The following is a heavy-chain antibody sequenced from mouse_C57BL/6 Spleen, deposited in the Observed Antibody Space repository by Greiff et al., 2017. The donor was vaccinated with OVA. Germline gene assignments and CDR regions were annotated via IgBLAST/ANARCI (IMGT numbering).Heavy chain of an antibody. CDR1: GFSLPSYG. J-gene: IGHJ4*01. CDR2: IWRGGST. Sequence: QVQLQQSGPGLVQPSQSLSITCTVSGFSLPSYGVHWVRQSPGKGLEWLGVIWRGGSTDYNAAFMSRLSITKDNSKGQVVFKMNSLQADDTAIYYCAKKKEANWDAGYAMDYWGQGTSVTVSS. CDR3: AKKKEANWDAGYAMDY. D-gene: IGHD4-1*01. V-gene: IGHV2-5*01.